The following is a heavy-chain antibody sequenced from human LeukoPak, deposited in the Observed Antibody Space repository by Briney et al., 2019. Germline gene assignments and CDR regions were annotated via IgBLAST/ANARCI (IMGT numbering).Heavy chain of an antibody. CDR1: GGSISSGSYY. CDR2: IYTSGST. Sequence: SETLSLTCTVSGGSISSGSYYWSWIRQPAGKGLEWIGRIYTSGSTNYNPSLKSRVTISVDTSKNQFSLKLSSVTAADTAVYYCARSRCSGGSCLLYFQHWGQGTLVTVSS. CDR3: ARSRCSGGSCLLYFQH. J-gene: IGHJ1*01. D-gene: IGHD2-15*01. V-gene: IGHV4-61*02.